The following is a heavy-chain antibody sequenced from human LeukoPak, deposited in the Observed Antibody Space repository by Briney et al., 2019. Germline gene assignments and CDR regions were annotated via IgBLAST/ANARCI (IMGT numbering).Heavy chain of an antibody. J-gene: IGHJ4*02. Sequence: ASVKVSCKASGYTFTGYYMHWVRQAPGQGREWMGWINPNSGGTNYAQKFQGRVTMTRDTSISTAYMELSRLRSDDTAVYYCARVQGYCSSTSCYPDTNFDYWGQGTLVTVSS. V-gene: IGHV1-2*02. D-gene: IGHD2-2*01. CDR3: ARVQGYCSSTSCYPDTNFDY. CDR1: GYTFTGYY. CDR2: INPNSGGT.